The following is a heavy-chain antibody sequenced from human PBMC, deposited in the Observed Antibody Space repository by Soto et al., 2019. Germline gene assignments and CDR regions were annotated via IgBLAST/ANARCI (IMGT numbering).Heavy chain of an antibody. D-gene: IGHD3-10*01. CDR3: AREEYYYGSGAFFDY. V-gene: IGHV1-69*08. Sequence: QVQLVQSGAEVKKPGSSVKVSCKASGGTFSSYTISWVRQAPGQGLEWMGRIIPILGIANYAQKFQGRVTSTADKSTSTAYMELSSLRSEDTAVYYWAREEYYYGSGAFFDYWGQGTLVTVSS. J-gene: IGHJ4*02. CDR1: GGTFSSYT. CDR2: IIPILGIA.